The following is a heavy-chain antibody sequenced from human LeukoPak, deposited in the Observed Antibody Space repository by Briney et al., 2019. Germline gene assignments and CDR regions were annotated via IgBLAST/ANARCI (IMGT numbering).Heavy chain of an antibody. CDR3: ARADYADAFDI. Sequence: SETLSLTCTVSGYSISSGHYWGWIRQPPGKGLEWMGSIYHSGRTYDAPSLKSRVTISVDTSKNQFSLKVNSVTAADTAVYYCARADYADAFDIWGRGTMVTVSS. J-gene: IGHJ3*02. CDR2: IYHSGRT. V-gene: IGHV4-38-2*02. CDR1: GYSISSGHY. D-gene: IGHD4/OR15-4a*01.